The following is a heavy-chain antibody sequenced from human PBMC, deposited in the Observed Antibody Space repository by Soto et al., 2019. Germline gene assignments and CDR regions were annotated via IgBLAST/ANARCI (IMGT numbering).Heavy chain of an antibody. Sequence: PGESLKISCKVSGKTSINHWIAWVRQMPGKGLEWMGIIYPGDSDARYSPSFAGQVTISVDKSITTAYLHWSSLEASDSAMYYCARQGDMAATPADAFDIWGQGTMVTVSS. CDR1: GKTSINHW. CDR2: IYPGDSDA. J-gene: IGHJ3*02. D-gene: IGHD6-19*01. V-gene: IGHV5-51*01. CDR3: ARQGDMAATPADAFDI.